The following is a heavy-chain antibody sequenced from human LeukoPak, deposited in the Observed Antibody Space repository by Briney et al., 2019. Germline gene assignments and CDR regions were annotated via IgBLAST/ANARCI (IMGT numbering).Heavy chain of an antibody. Sequence: RSSETLSLTCAVSGGSISSGGYSWSWIRQPPGKGLEWIGGIYYSGSTYYNPSLKSRVTISVDTSKNQFSLKLSSVTAADTAVYYCARRGNGFDPWGQGTLVTVSS. D-gene: IGHD3-16*01. CDR2: IYYSGST. CDR3: ARRGNGFDP. V-gene: IGHV4-30-2*03. CDR1: GGSISSGGYS. J-gene: IGHJ5*02.